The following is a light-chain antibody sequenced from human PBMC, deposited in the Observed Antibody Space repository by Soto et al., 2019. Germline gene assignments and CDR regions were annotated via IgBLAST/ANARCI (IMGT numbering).Light chain of an antibody. CDR1: QSISSW. CDR2: KAS. V-gene: IGKV1-5*03. CDR3: QQYNSRSPT. J-gene: IGKJ1*01. Sequence: DIQMTQSPSTLSASVGDRVTITCRASQSISSWLAWYQQKPGKAPKLLIYKASTLRSGVPSRFSGSGSGTEFTLTISSLQPDDFASYYCQQYNSRSPTFGQGTKVEI.